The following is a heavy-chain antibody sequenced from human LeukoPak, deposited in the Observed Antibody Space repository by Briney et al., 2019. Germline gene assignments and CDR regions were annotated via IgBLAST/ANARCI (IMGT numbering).Heavy chain of an antibody. V-gene: IGHV4-59*12. Sequence: SETLSLTCTVSGGSISSYYWSWIRQPPGKGLEWIGHIYYSGSTNYNPSLKSRVTISVDTSKNQFSLKLSSVTAADTAVYYCAGSIAARLDYWGQGTLVTVSS. CDR1: GGSISSYY. CDR3: AGSIAARLDY. J-gene: IGHJ4*02. CDR2: IYYSGST. D-gene: IGHD6-6*01.